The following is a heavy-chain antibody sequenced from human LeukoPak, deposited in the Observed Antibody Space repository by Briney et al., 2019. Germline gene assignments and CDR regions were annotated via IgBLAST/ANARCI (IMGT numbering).Heavy chain of an antibody. D-gene: IGHD3-10*01. CDR2: ISAYNGNT. CDR1: GYTFTSYG. J-gene: IGHJ3*02. Sequence: ASVKVSCMASGYTFTSYGISWVRQAPGQGLEWMGWISAYNGNTNYAQKLQGRVTMTTDTSTSTAYMELRSLRSDDTAVCYCARVLYGSGSYDAFDIWGQGTMVTVSS. V-gene: IGHV1-18*01. CDR3: ARVLYGSGSYDAFDI.